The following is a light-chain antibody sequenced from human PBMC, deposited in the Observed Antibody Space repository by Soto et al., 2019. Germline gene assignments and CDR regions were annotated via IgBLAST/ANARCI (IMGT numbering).Light chain of an antibody. CDR1: QSVSSY. V-gene: IGKV3-11*01. Sequence: EIVLTQSPPTLSLSPGERATLSCRASQSVSSYLAWYQQKPGQAPRLLIYDASNRATGIPARFSGSGSGTDFTLTISSLEPEDFAVYYCQQRSNWGYTFGQGTKLEIK. J-gene: IGKJ2*01. CDR2: DAS. CDR3: QQRSNWGYT.